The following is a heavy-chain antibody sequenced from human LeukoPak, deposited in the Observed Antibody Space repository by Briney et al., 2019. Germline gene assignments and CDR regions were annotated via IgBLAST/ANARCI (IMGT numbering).Heavy chain of an antibody. D-gene: IGHD3-16*01. J-gene: IGHJ4*02. CDR1: GFTFSNYA. CDR3: AKTSTLGLYYFDY. Sequence: GGSLRLSCAASGFTFSNYAMSWVRQAPGKGPEWVSAISGSGGSTYYADSVKGRFTISRDNSKNTLYLQMNSLRAEDTAVYYCAKTSTLGLYYFDYWGQGTLVTVSS. CDR2: ISGSGGST. V-gene: IGHV3-23*01.